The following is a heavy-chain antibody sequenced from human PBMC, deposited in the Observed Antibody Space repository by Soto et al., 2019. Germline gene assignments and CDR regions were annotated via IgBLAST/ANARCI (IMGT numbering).Heavy chain of an antibody. CDR3: ARDPARWLQSGTIDY. CDR1: GFTFSSYA. Sequence: GGSLRLSCAASGFTFSSYAMHWVRQAPGKGLEWVAVISYDGSNKYYADSVKGRFTISRDNSKNTLYLQMNSLRAEDTAVYYCARDPARWLQSGTIDYWGQGTLVTVSS. D-gene: IGHD5-12*01. V-gene: IGHV3-30-3*01. J-gene: IGHJ4*02. CDR2: ISYDGSNK.